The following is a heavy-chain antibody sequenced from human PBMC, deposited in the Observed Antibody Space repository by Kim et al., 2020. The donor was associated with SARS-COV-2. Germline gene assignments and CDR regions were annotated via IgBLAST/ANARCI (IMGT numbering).Heavy chain of an antibody. CDR1: GYTFTSYD. V-gene: IGHV1-8*01. CDR3: ARGRDRVLLCFGDNWVDP. Sequence: ASVKVSCKASGYTFTSYDINWVRQATGQGLEWMGWMNPNSGNTGYAQKVQGRVTMTRNTSISTAYMELSSLGSEDTAVYYCARGRDRVLLCFGDNWVDPWRRGTLVAVSS. J-gene: IGHJ5*02. D-gene: IGHD3-10*01. CDR2: MNPNSGNT.